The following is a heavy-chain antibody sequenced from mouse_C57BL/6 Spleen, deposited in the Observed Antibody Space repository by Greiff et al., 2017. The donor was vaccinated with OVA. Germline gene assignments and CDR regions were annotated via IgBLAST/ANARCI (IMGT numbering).Heavy chain of an antibody. J-gene: IGHJ2*01. CDR2: ISYDGSN. CDR1: GYSITSGYY. CDR3: ARDPDGYSYSIGY. V-gene: IGHV3-6*01. D-gene: IGHD2-3*01. Sequence: DVKLQESGPGLVKPSQSLSLTCSVPGYSITSGYYWNWFRQFPGNKLEWMGYISYDGSNNYNPSLKNRISITRDKSKNQFFLKLKSLTTEDTATYYCARDPDGYSYSIGYWGQGTTHTDSP.